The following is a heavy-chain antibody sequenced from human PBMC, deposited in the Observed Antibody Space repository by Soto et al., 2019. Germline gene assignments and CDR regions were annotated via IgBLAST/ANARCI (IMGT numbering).Heavy chain of an antibody. Sequence: SETLSLTCTVSGGSISNYYWSWIRQPAGKGLEWIGRIYSSGSTNYNPSLKSRVTMSVDTSKNQFSLKLTSVTAADTAVYFCARATSDYGDYGYFDSWGQGTLVTVSS. CDR3: ARATSDYGDYGYFDS. CDR1: GGSISNYY. D-gene: IGHD4-17*01. V-gene: IGHV4-4*07. CDR2: IYSSGST. J-gene: IGHJ4*02.